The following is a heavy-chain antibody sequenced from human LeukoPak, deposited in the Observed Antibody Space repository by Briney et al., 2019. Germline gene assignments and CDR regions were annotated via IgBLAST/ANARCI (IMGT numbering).Heavy chain of an antibody. Sequence: GGSLRLSCAASGFTVSSNYMSWVRQAPGKGLEWVSVIYSGGSTYYADSVKGRFTISRDNSKNTLYLQMNSLRAEDTAVYYCARGGVYSGSWQLRFDYYYYGMDVWGQGTTVTVSS. V-gene: IGHV3-66*01. CDR1: GFTVSSNY. CDR3: ARGGVYSGSWQLRFDYYYYGMDV. D-gene: IGHD6-13*01. J-gene: IGHJ6*02. CDR2: IYSGGST.